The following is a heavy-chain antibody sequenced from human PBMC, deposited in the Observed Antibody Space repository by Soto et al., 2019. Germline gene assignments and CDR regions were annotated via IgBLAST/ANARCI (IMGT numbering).Heavy chain of an antibody. D-gene: IGHD1-26*01. J-gene: IGHJ4*02. Sequence: PGWSLRLSCAASGFTFISYGMSWVRQAPGKGLEWVSSISGSDANTYYADSVKGRFTISRDNFKNTLYLQMNSLRAEDTAVYYCARNQWELLNWGQGTLVTVSS. CDR3: ARNQWELLN. CDR2: ISGSDANT. CDR1: GFTFISYG. V-gene: IGHV3-23*01.